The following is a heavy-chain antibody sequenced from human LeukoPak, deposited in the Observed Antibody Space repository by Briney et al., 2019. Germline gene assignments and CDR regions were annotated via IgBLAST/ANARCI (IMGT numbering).Heavy chain of an antibody. V-gene: IGHV3-21*01. Sequence: PGGSLRLSCAASGFTFSSYSVNWVRQAPGKGLEWVSSISSSSSYIYYADSVKGRFTISRDNAKNSLYLQMNSLRAEDTAVYYCARVRIAAADPFDYWGQGTLVTVSS. J-gene: IGHJ4*02. CDR2: ISSSSSYI. D-gene: IGHD6-13*01. CDR3: ARVRIAAADPFDY. CDR1: GFTFSSYS.